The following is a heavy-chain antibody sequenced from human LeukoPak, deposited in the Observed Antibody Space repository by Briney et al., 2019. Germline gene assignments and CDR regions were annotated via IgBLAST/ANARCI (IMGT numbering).Heavy chain of an antibody. CDR2: VNHVGYT. Sequence: SDTLSLTCAVHGASFAGYSWSWIRQSPGKGLEWIGEVNHVGYTIYNPSLKSRVNISIDTSTTQFSLRLSSVTVADTAVYLCARERVVSDYNWFDPWGQGTLVTVSS. CDR3: ARERVVSDYNWFDP. V-gene: IGHV4-34*01. J-gene: IGHJ5*02. CDR1: GASFAGYS. D-gene: IGHD6-25*01.